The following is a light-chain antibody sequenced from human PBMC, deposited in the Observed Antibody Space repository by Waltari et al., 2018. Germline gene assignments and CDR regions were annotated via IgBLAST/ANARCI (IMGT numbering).Light chain of an antibody. CDR1: QTIRGS. CDR2: GAS. Sequence: EIVLTQSPGTLSLSPGERATLSCRASQTIRGSLAWSQQKPGQAPRLLIYGASSRAAGIPDRFSGSGSGTDFSLTISRLEPEDFAVYYCQHYVRLPATFGRGTKVEIK. V-gene: IGKV3-20*01. CDR3: QHYVRLPAT. J-gene: IGKJ1*01.